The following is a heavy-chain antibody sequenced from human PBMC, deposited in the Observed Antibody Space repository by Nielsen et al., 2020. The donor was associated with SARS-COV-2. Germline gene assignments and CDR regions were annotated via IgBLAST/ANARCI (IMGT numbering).Heavy chain of an antibody. CDR1: GYTFTSYW. D-gene: IGHD6-13*01. CDR3: ARHEVAAAGQYYFDY. J-gene: IGHJ4*02. CDR2: IYPGDSET. V-gene: IGHV5-51*01. Sequence: GESLKISCKGSGYTFTSYWIGWVRQMPGKGLEWMGIIYPGDSETRYSPSFQGQVTISADKSISTAYLQWSSLKASDTAMYYCARHEVAAAGQYYFDYWGQGTLVTVSS.